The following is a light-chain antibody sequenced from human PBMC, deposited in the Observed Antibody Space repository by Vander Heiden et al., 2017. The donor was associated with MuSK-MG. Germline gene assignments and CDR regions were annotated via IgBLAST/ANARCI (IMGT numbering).Light chain of an antibody. J-gene: IGLJ2*01. Sequence: SYVPTPPPSVSVAPGKTASITWGGNKIGSKSVYWYQQKPGQAPVLVIYYDNDRPSGSPERFSGSNSGNTATLTISRVEAGDEADYSCQVWDDTSDHVVFGGGTKLTVL. V-gene: IGLV3-21*04. CDR3: QVWDDTSDHVV. CDR1: KIGSKS. CDR2: YDN.